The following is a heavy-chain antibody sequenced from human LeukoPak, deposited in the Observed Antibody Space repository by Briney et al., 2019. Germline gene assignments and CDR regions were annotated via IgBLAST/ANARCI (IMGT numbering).Heavy chain of an antibody. CDR3: AREAGAMVFDY. D-gene: IGHD5-18*01. CDR2: IYCSGST. V-gene: IGHV4-61*01. Sequence: PSETLSLTCTVSGGSVSSGSYYWSWIRQPPGKGLEWIGYIYCSGSTNYNPSLESRVTISVDTSKNQFSLKLSSVTAADTAVYYCAREAGAMVFDYWGQGTLVTVSS. CDR1: GGSVSSGSYY. J-gene: IGHJ4*02.